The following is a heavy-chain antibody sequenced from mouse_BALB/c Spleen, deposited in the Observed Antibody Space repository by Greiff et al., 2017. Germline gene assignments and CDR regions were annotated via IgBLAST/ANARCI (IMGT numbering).Heavy chain of an antibody. Sequence: EVQLVESGGGLVQPGGSMKLSCAASGFTFSDAWMDWVRQSPEKGLEWVAEIRSKANNHETYYAESVKGRFTISRDAPKSRVYLQMNSLMAEDTGIYYCTRGDYGGYYAMDYWGQGTSVTVSS. CDR2: IRSKANNHET. CDR1: GFTFSDAW. D-gene: IGHD2-4*01. CDR3: TRGDYGGYYAMDY. V-gene: IGHV6-6*01. J-gene: IGHJ4*01.